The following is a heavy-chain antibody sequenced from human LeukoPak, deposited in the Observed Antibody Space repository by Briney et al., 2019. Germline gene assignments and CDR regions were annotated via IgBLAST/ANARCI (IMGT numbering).Heavy chain of an antibody. CDR3: ARVGTMVRGAHDYYGMDV. J-gene: IGHJ6*02. V-gene: IGHV3-30*02. Sequence: GGSLRLSCAASGFTFSSYGMHWVRQAPGKGLEWVAFIRYDGSNKYYADSVKGRFTISRDNSKNTLYLQMNSLRAEDTAVYYCARVGTMVRGAHDYYGMDVWGQGTTVTVSS. CDR1: GFTFSSYG. CDR2: IRYDGSNK. D-gene: IGHD3-10*01.